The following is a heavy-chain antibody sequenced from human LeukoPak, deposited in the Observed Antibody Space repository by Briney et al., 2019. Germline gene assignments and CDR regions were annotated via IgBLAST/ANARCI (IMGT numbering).Heavy chain of an antibody. CDR1: GFTFDDYA. J-gene: IGHJ4*02. CDR2: ISWNSGSI. D-gene: IGHD3-22*01. V-gene: IGHV3-9*01. Sequence: GGSLRLSCAASGFTFDDYAMHWVRQAPGKGLEWVSGISWNSGSIGYADSVKGRFTISRDNSKNTLYLQMNSLRAEDTAVYYCAKEIYYDSSGNDYWGQGTLVTVSS. CDR3: AKEIYYDSSGNDY.